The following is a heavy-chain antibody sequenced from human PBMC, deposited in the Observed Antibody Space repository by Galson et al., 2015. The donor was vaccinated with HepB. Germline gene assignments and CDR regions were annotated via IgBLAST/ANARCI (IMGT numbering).Heavy chain of an antibody. V-gene: IGHV1-46*01. J-gene: IGHJ6*02. CDR2: INPSGGST. D-gene: IGHD4-17*01. CDR1: GYTFTSYY. Sequence: SVKVSCKASGYTFTSYYMHWVRQAPGQGLEWMGIINPSGGSTSYAQKFQGRVTMTRDTSTSTVYMELSSLRSEDTAVYYCARSGKGDYGTPHYYYYYYGMDVWGQGTTVTVSS. CDR3: ARSGKGDYGTPHYYYYYYGMDV.